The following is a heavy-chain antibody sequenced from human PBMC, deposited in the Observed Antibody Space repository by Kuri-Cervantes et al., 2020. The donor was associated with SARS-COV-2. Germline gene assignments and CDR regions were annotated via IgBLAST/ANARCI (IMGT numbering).Heavy chain of an antibody. J-gene: IGHJ6*03. CDR1: GFPFRSSH. V-gene: IGHV3-48*01. CDR3: TRERRRYSGDTSHFYMDV. CDR2: IRDWSLNI. Sequence: LSLTCAASGFPFRSSHMNWVRQAPGKGLGWISSIRDWSLNIYYTDSVKGRFNISRDNAKNSLFLQMNSLRVEDTAVYYCTRERRRYSGDTSHFYMDVWGTGTTVTVSS. D-gene: IGHD5-12*01.